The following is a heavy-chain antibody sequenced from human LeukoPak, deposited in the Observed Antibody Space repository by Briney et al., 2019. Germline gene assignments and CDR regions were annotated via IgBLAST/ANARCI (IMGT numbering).Heavy chain of an antibody. CDR3: ASQNPYYDILTGYRYWYFDL. CDR1: GGSITNYY. Sequence: SETLSLTCTVSGGSITNYYWSWIRQPPGKGLEWIGYIYYTGTTIYNPSLKSRVTMSVDTSKNQFSLKLSSVTAADTAGYYCASQNPYYDILTGYRYWYFDLWGRGTLVTVSS. CDR2: IYYTGTT. J-gene: IGHJ2*01. V-gene: IGHV4-59*12. D-gene: IGHD3-9*01.